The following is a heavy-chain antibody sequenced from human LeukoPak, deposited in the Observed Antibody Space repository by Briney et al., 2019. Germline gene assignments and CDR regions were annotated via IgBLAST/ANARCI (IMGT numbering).Heavy chain of an antibody. D-gene: IGHD5-12*01. CDR2: ISSSGYTI. CDR3: ARDREWLRFTDV. J-gene: IGHJ6*02. Sequence: GGSLRLSCAASGFTFSDDYMSWIRQAPGKGLEWVSYISSSGYTIYYADSVKGRFTISRDNAKNSLFLQMNSLRAEGTAVYYCARDREWLRFTDVWGQGTTVTVSS. CDR1: GFTFSDDY. V-gene: IGHV3-11*04.